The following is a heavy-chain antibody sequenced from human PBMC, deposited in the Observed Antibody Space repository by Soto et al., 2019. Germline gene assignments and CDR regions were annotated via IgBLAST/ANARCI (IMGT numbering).Heavy chain of an antibody. CDR3: AKDRGWGVVSPSHDY. D-gene: IGHD2-21*01. J-gene: IGHJ4*02. V-gene: IGHV3-23*01. CDR2: IRATGGQT. Sequence: EVQLLESGGGMVQPGGSLRLSCAASGFTFRNFVMSWVRQAPGKGLEWVSAIRATGGQTFYADSVKGRFTISRDNSKNMLYLQMNSLRDEDTALYFCAKDRGWGVVSPSHDYWGQGTLVTVSS. CDR1: GFTFRNFV.